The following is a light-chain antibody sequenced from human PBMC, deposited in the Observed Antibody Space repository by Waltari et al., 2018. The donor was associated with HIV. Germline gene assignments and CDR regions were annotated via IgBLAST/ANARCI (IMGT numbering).Light chain of an antibody. Sequence: DVQMTQSTSTLSAGVGDKVTITCRASQIIDNWLAWYQQKPGKPPKLLIYKTSYLESGVPSRFSGSVSGADFTLIIDGLQPDDFATYYCQQYNSHSYAFGQGTKVDVK. CDR2: KTS. CDR1: QIIDNW. CDR3: QQYNSHSYA. J-gene: IGKJ2*01. V-gene: IGKV1-5*03.